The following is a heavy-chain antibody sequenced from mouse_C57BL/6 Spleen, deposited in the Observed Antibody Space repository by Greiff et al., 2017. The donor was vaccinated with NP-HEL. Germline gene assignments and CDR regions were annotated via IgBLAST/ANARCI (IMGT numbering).Heavy chain of an antibody. Sequence: EVKVVESGGGLVQPKGSLKLSCAASGFSFNTYAMNWVRQAPGKGLEWVARIRSKSNNYATYYADSVKDRFTISRDDSESMLYLQMNNLKTEDTAMYYCVRHKGDGYLSWFAYWGQGTLVTVSA. CDR3: VRHKGDGYLSWFAY. V-gene: IGHV10-1*01. CDR2: IRSKSNNYAT. D-gene: IGHD2-3*01. J-gene: IGHJ3*01. CDR1: GFSFNTYA.